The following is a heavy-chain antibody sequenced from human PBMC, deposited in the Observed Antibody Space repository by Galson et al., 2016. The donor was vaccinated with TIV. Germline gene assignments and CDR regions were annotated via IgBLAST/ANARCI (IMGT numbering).Heavy chain of an antibody. CDR1: GFTFSNAW. CDR2: ITSSGNHI. Sequence: SLRLSCAASGFTFSNAWMTWVRQAPGKGLEWVSSITSSGNHIYYADSLKGRLTISRDNARSSLYLQMNSLRAEDTAVYYCAREGYCSGGTCYSAYYGMDVWGQGTTVTVSS. V-gene: IGHV3-21*01. J-gene: IGHJ6*02. D-gene: IGHD2-15*01. CDR3: AREGYCSGGTCYSAYYGMDV.